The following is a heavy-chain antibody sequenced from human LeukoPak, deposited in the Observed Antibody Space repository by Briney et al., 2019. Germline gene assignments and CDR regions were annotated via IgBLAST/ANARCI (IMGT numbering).Heavy chain of an antibody. CDR1: GLTFSGSA. J-gene: IGHJ3*02. CDR2: IRSKGNRYAT. V-gene: IGHV3-73*01. D-gene: IGHD4-17*01. Sequence: GGSLRLSCAASGLTFSGSAMHWVRQASGKGLEWVGRIRSKGNRYATAYTASVKGRFTISRDGAKNTAYLQLHILRPEDAAVYFYSSPQADGDYTPSGGAFDIWGQGTMVTVSS. CDR3: SSPQADGDYTPSGGAFDI.